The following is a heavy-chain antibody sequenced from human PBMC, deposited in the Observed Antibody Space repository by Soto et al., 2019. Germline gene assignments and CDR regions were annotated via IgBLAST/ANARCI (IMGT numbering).Heavy chain of an antibody. Sequence: QVLLQESGPGLVKPSQTLSLTCTVSGGAIINADYYWSWIRQPPGRGLEWIGYISSTGDTYYYQPLKSRLTMSVNTSKHKFSLKLRAVTAADTAVYFCANILVVVTTVLAFDVWGPGTMVTVSS. V-gene: IGHV4-30-4*01. D-gene: IGHD2-21*02. J-gene: IGHJ3*01. CDR2: ISSTGDT. CDR3: ANILVVVTTVLAFDV. CDR1: GGAIINADYY.